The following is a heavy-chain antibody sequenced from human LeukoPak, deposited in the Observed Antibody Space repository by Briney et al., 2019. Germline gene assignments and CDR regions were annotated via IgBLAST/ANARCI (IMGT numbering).Heavy chain of an antibody. D-gene: IGHD6-13*01. V-gene: IGHV3-30*02. Sequence: GGSLRLSCAASGFPFSTYGMHWVRQAPGKGLEWVAFIRYDATNKYYADSVKGRFTISRDNSKNTLYLQMNSLRGEDTAVYYCAKDRSRQQLWGSVKKWFDPWGQGTLVTVSS. CDR3: AKDRSRQQLWGSVKKWFDP. CDR2: IRYDATNK. CDR1: GFPFSTYG. J-gene: IGHJ5*02.